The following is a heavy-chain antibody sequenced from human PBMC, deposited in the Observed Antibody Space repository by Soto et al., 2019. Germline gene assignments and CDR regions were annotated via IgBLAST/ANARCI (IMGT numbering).Heavy chain of an antibody. CDR2: IYHNGRT. Sequence: QVQLQESGPGLVKPSQTLSLTCTVSGASMNSGAYYWSWGRQPPGKGLEWIGYIYHNGRTYNNPSLMSRVTMSLDTSKNQFSLKLNSVSAADTAVYYCARVSATGTRWFDPWGQGTLVTVSS. V-gene: IGHV4-31*03. J-gene: IGHJ5*02. D-gene: IGHD6-13*01. CDR1: GASMNSGAYY. CDR3: ARVSATGTRWFDP.